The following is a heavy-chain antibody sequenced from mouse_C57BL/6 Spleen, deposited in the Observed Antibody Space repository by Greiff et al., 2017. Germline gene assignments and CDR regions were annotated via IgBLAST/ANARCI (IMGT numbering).Heavy chain of an antibody. CDR2: IHPSNSGT. Sequence: VQLQQPGPELVKPGASVKIPCKASGYTFTDYNMDWVKQSHGKSLEWIGDIHPSNSGTIYNQKFKGKATLTVDKSSSTAYMELRSLTSADTAVYYFAGREYYDYGGGFGYWGQGSTLTVSA. V-gene: IGHV1-18*01. CDR3: AGREYYDYGGGFGY. J-gene: IGHJ2*01. D-gene: IGHD2-4*01. CDR1: GYTFTDYN.